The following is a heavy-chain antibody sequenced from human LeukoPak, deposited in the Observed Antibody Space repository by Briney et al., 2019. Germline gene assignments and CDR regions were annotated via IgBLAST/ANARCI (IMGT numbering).Heavy chain of an antibody. V-gene: IGHV3-48*03. D-gene: IGHD2-15*01. CDR2: ISSSGSTI. CDR3: ARGVVVAATFDY. Sequence: GGSLRLSGTASGFTFSSFEMNWVRQAPGKGLEWLSYISSSGSTIYYADSVKGRFTISRDNAKNSLYLQMNSLRAADTALYYCARGVVVAATFDYWGQGTLVTVSS. CDR1: GFTFSSFE. J-gene: IGHJ4*02.